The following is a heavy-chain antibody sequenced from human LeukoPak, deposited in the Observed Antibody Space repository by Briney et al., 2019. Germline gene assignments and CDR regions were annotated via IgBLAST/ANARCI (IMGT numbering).Heavy chain of an antibody. CDR1: GGSISSGGYY. J-gene: IGHJ5*02. CDR2: IYYSGST. V-gene: IGHV4-31*03. CDR3: ARARGITIFGVVIPGGTSKYNWFDP. D-gene: IGHD3-3*01. Sequence: SETLSLTCTVSGGSISSGGYYWSWIRRHPGKGLEWIGYIYYSGSTYYNPSLKSRVTISVDTSKNQFSLKLSSVTAADTAVYYCARARGITIFGVVIPGGTSKYNWFDPWGQGTLVTVSS.